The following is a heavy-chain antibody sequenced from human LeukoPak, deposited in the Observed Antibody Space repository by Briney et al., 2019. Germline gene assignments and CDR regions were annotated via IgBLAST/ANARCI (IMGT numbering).Heavy chain of an antibody. CDR3: ARRVVVVVAATDYFDY. Sequence: PSETLSLTCAVYGGSFRGYYWSWIRQPPGKGLEWIGEINHSGSTNYNPSLKSRVTISVDTSKNQFSLKLSSVTAADTAVYYCARRVVVVVAATDYFDYWGQGTLVTVSS. CDR2: INHSGST. CDR1: GGSFRGYY. J-gene: IGHJ4*02. D-gene: IGHD2-15*01. V-gene: IGHV4-34*01.